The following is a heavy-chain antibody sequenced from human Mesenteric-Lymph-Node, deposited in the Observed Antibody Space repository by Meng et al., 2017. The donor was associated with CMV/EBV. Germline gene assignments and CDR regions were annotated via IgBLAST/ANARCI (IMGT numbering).Heavy chain of an antibody. Sequence: SFSGYYWSWSRQPPGKGLEWIGEINHSGSTNYNPSLKSRVTISVDTSKNQFSLKLSSVTAADTAVYYCAREPLGYSGYDYRGWYFDLWGRGTLVTVSS. V-gene: IGHV4-34*01. J-gene: IGHJ2*01. CDR2: INHSGST. D-gene: IGHD5-12*01. CDR1: SFSGYY. CDR3: AREPLGYSGYDYRGWYFDL.